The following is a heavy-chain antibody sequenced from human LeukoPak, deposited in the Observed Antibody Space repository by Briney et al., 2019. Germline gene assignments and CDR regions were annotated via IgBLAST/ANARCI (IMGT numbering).Heavy chain of an antibody. J-gene: IGHJ5*02. CDR3: AKDGAQYSSGPECDP. Sequence: GGSLRLSCAASGLHFSGTAMSWVRQAPGKGLEWVSAISHDGMNAYYADSVKGWITISRDNSKKTVSLEMSSLTAADTGVYYCAKDGAQYSSGPECDPRGQGALVTVSP. V-gene: IGHV3-23*01. D-gene: IGHD6-19*01. CDR2: ISHDGMNA. CDR1: GLHFSGTA.